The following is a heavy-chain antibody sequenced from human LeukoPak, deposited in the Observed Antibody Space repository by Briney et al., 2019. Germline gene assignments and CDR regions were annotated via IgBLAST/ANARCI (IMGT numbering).Heavy chain of an antibody. CDR2: IYTSGST. V-gene: IGHV4-4*07. CDR1: GGSINSYY. D-gene: IGHD6-6*01. Sequence: SETLSLTCTVSGGSINSYYWSWIRQPAGKGLEWIGRIYTSGSTNYNPSLKSRVTISVDTSKNQFSLKLSSLTAADTAVYYCARLPSIYTPLDPWGQGTLVTVAS. J-gene: IGHJ5*02. CDR3: ARLPSIYTPLDP.